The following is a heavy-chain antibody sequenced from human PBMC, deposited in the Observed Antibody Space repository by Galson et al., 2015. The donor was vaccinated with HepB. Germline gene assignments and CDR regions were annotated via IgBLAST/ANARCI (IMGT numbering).Heavy chain of an antibody. V-gene: IGHV1-69*13. CDR2: IIPIFGTV. D-gene: IGHD2-2*01. CDR3: TTSTWINSPGYCSSTSCYGLDP. J-gene: IGHJ5*02. CDR1: GGSFSSYA. Sequence: SVKVSCKASGGSFSSYAISWVRQAPGQGLEWMGGIIPIFGTVNYAQKFQGRVTVTADESTSTAYMELSSLRSEDTAVYYCTTSTWINSPGYCSSTSCYGLDPWGQGTLVTVSS.